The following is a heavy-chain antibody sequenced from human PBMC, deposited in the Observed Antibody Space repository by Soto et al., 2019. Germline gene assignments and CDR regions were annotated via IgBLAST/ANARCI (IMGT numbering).Heavy chain of an antibody. CDR1: GGTFNGYA. Sequence: GASVKVSCKASGGTFNGYAISWVRQAPGQGLEWMGGIIPMFGTANYAQKFKGRVTITADESTSTGYMELSSLRSEDTAVYYCARGWSYDILTAYSYWGQGTLVTVSS. CDR3: ARGWSYDILTAYSY. CDR2: IIPMFGTA. D-gene: IGHD3-9*01. V-gene: IGHV1-69*13. J-gene: IGHJ4*02.